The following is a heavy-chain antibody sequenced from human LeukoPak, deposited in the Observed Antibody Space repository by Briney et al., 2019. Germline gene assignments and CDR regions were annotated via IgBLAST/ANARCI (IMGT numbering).Heavy chain of an antibody. Sequence: TGGSLRLSCAASGFTFSSYSMNWVRQAPGKGLEWVSYISSSSSTIYYADSVKGRFTISRDNAKNSLYLQMNSLRAEDTAVYYCAADPPNSGYALDYWGQGTLVTVSS. CDR2: ISSSSSTI. J-gene: IGHJ4*02. CDR1: GFTFSSYS. CDR3: AADPPNSGYALDY. D-gene: IGHD5-12*01. V-gene: IGHV3-48*01.